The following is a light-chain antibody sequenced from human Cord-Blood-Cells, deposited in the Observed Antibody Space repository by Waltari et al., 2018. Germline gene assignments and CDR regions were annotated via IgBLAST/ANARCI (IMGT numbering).Light chain of an antibody. CDR1: QSISSW. J-gene: IGKJ4*01. CDR2: KAS. CDR3: QQYNSYSSLT. V-gene: IGKV1-5*03. Sequence: DIQMTQSPSTLSASVGDRVTITCRASQSISSWLAWYQQKQGKAPKLLIYKASSLESGVPSRFSGSGSGREFTLTISSLQPDDFATYYCQQYNSYSSLTFGGGTKVEIK.